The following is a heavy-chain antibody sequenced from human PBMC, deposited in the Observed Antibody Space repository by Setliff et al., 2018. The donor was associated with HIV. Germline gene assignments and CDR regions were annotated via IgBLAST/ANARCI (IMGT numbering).Heavy chain of an antibody. CDR3: ARESGRLLLLAHYYYGMDV. CDR1: GASISNSNSY. V-gene: IGHV4-39*07. D-gene: IGHD3-22*01. J-gene: IGHJ6*02. Sequence: SETLSLTCTVYGASISNSNSYWGWIRQPPGKRLEWLGSIYDSGSAYYNPSLKSRLTISVDTSKNHFSLKLRSVTAADTAVYYCARESGRLLLLAHYYYGMDVWGQGTTVTVS. CDR2: IYDSGSA.